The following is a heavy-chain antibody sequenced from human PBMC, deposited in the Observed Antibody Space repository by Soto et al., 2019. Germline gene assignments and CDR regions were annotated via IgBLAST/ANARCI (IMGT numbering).Heavy chain of an antibody. V-gene: IGHV4-59*01. J-gene: IGHJ6*03. CDR2: IYYSGST. CDR1: GGSISSYY. D-gene: IGHD1-20*01. Sequence: SETLSLTCTVSGGSISSYYWSWIRQPPGKGLEWIGYIYYSGSTNYNPSLKSRVTISVDTSKNQFSLKLSSVTAADTAVYYCARGNWNENHLWFHYYYYMDVWGKGTTVTVSS. CDR3: ARGNWNENHLWFHYYYYMDV.